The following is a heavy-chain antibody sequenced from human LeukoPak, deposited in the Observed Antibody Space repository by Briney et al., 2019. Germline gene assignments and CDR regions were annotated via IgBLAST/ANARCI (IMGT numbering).Heavy chain of an antibody. J-gene: IGHJ4*02. Sequence: SETLSLTCTVSGGSISSYYWSWIRQPPGKGLEYIGFIYYSGSTKYNPSLKSRVTISVDTSKDQFSLKLSPVTAADTAVYYCARRSDRGYDFDYWGQGTLVTVSS. D-gene: IGHD5-12*01. CDR2: IYYSGST. CDR1: GGSISSYY. CDR3: ARRSDRGYDFDY. V-gene: IGHV4-59*01.